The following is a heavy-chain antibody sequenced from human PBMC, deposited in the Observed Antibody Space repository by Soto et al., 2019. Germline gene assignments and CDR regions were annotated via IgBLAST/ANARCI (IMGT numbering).Heavy chain of an antibody. V-gene: IGHV3-7*03. J-gene: IGHJ6*02. CDR3: AREDTRSYGSGSYLNYYYYGMDV. CDR1: GFTFSSYW. Sequence: PGGSLRLSCAASGFTFSSYWMSWVRQAPGKGLEWVANIKQDGSEKYYVDSVKGRFTISRDNAKNSLYLQMNSLRAEDTAVYYCAREDTRSYGSGSYLNYYYYGMDVWGQGTTVTGSS. D-gene: IGHD3-10*01. CDR2: IKQDGSEK.